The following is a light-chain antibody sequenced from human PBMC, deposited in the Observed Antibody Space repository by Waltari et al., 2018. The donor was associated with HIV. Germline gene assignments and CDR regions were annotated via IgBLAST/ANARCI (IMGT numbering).Light chain of an antibody. J-gene: IGLJ1*01. V-gene: IGLV1-44*01. CDR2: SNN. Sequence: QSVLTQPPSASGTPGQRVTISCSGSSSNIGSNAVNWYHQLPGTAPKLLIYSNNRRPSGVPDRFSGSKSGTSASLAISGLQSEDEADYYCASWDDSLNGHVFGTGTKVTVL. CDR1: SSNIGSNA. CDR3: ASWDDSLNGHV.